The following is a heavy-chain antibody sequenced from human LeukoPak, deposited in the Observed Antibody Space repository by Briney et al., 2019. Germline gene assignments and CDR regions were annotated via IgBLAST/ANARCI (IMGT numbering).Heavy chain of an antibody. CDR2: IKQDGSEK. J-gene: IGHJ6*03. CDR1: GFTFSSYW. Sequence: GGSLRLSCAASGFTFSSYWMSWVRQAPGKGLEWVAYIKQDGSEKYYVDSVKGRFTISRDNAKNSLYLQMNSLRAEDTAVYYCARSITMIVVDPLFYMDVWGKGTTVTVSS. V-gene: IGHV3-7*01. D-gene: IGHD3-22*01. CDR3: ARSITMIVVDPLFYMDV.